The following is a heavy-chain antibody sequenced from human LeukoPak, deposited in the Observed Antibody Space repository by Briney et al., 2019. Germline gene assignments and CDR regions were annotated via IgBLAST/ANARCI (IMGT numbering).Heavy chain of an antibody. J-gene: IGHJ6*02. V-gene: IGHV3-7*01. Sequence: PGGSLRLSCAASGFTFSSYWMSWVRQAPGKGLEWVANIKQDGSEKYYVDSVKGRFTISRDNAKNSLYLQMNSLRAEDTAVYYCARVRVRLYYYYGMDVWGQGTTVTVSS. CDR2: IKQDGSEK. CDR3: ARVRVRLYYYYGMDV. CDR1: GFTFSSYW. D-gene: IGHD3-22*01.